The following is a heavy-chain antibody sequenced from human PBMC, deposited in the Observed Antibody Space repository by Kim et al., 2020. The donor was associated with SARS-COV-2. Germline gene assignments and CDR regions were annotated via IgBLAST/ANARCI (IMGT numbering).Heavy chain of an antibody. J-gene: IGHJ6*02. CDR3: ARDGRTHYYGMDV. D-gene: IGHD1-26*01. V-gene: IGHV3-13*01. Sequence: PGSVKGRFTISRENAKNSLYLQMNSLRAGDTAVYYCARDGRTHYYGMDVWGQGTTVTVSS.